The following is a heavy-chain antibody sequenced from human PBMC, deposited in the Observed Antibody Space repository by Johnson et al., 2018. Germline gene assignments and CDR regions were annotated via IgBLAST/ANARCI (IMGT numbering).Heavy chain of an antibody. V-gene: IGHV3-33*01. CDR3: ARDHEKRALRHAAEYFQH. Sequence: QVQLVESGGGVVQPGKSXRLSCAASGFTFSNFGMHWVRQVPGKGLEWVATIWSDGSNKYYADSVRGQFTISRDNSKNTLYLQMNSRRAEDTAVYYCARDHEKRALRHAAEYFQHWGQGTLVIVS. J-gene: IGHJ1*01. CDR1: GFTFSNFG. CDR2: IWSDGSNK.